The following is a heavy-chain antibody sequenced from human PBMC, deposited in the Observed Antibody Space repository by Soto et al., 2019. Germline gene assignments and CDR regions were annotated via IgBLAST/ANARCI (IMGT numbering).Heavy chain of an antibody. CDR3: AKETTSVWLEH. V-gene: IGHV4-30-4*01. CDR2: IFYTGNA. Sequence: SETLSLTCTVSGGSINSPDYYWSWVRQPPGKGLEWIGYIFYTGNAYYNPSLKTRATISIDTSKNQFSLRLSSVTAADTAVYYCAKETTSVWLEHWGPGTLVTVSS. J-gene: IGHJ5*02. CDR1: GGSINSPDYY.